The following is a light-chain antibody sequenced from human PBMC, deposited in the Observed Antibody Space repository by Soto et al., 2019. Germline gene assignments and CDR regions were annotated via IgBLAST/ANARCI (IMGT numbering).Light chain of an antibody. CDR2: DGS. CDR1: SSDVGSYNL. Sequence: QSALTQPASVSGSPGQSITISCTGTSSDVGSYNLVSWYQQHPGKAPKLLIYDGSKRPSGVSNRFSESKSGNTASLTISGLQAEHEADYYCCSYVGNSAWVFGSGTKVTVL. V-gene: IGLV2-23*01. J-gene: IGLJ1*01. CDR3: CSYVGNSAWV.